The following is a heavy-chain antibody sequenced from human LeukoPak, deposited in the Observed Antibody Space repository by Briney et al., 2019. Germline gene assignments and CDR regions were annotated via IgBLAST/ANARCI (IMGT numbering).Heavy chain of an antibody. J-gene: IGHJ4*02. D-gene: IGHD2-15*01. Sequence: SETLSLTCTVSGGSISSYYWSWIRQPAGKGLEWIGRIYTSGSTNYNPSLKSRVTMSVDTSKNQFSLKLSSVTAADTAVYYCARQGDVVVVAAGYFDYWGQGTLVTVSS. CDR3: ARQGDVVVVAAGYFDY. CDR1: GGSISSYY. V-gene: IGHV4-4*07. CDR2: IYTSGST.